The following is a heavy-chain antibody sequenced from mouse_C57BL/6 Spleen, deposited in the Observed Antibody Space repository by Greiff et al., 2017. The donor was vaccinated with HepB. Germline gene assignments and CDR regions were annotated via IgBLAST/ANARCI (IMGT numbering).Heavy chain of an antibody. Sequence: QVQLQQSGAELVRPGPSVKVSCKASGYAFTNYLIEWVKQRPGQGLEWIGVINPGSGGTNYNEKFKGKATLTAEKSSSTAYMQLSSLTSEDSAVYFCARGERFDYWGQGTLVTVSA. CDR1: GYAFTNYL. CDR2: INPGSGGT. J-gene: IGHJ3*01. V-gene: IGHV1-54*01. CDR3: ARGERFDY.